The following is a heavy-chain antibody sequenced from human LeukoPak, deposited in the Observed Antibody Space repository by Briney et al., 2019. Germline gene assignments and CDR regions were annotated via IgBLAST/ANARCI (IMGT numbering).Heavy chain of an antibody. CDR3: ARAIPIYGSGSYHFDY. Sequence: SQTLSLTCAISGDSVSSNSAAWNWIRQSPSRGLEWLGRTYYRSKWYNDYAVSVKSRITINPDTSKNQFSLQLNSVTPEDTAVYYCARAIPIYGSGSYHFDYWGQGTLVTVSS. D-gene: IGHD3-10*01. CDR2: TYYRSKWYN. V-gene: IGHV6-1*01. CDR1: GDSVSSNSAA. J-gene: IGHJ4*02.